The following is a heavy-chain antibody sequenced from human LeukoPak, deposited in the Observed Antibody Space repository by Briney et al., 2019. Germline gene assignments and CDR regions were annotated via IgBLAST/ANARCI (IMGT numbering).Heavy chain of an antibody. Sequence: SETLSLTCAVYGGSFSDYYWSWIRQPPGKGLEWIGEINHSGSTNYNPSLKSRVSISVDTSKNQFSLRLSSVTAADTAVYYCARRGRGLRYFDWLPRFDYWGQGTLVTVSS. CDR3: ARRGRGLRYFDWLPRFDY. V-gene: IGHV4-34*01. CDR1: GGSFSDYY. J-gene: IGHJ4*02. D-gene: IGHD3-9*01. CDR2: INHSGST.